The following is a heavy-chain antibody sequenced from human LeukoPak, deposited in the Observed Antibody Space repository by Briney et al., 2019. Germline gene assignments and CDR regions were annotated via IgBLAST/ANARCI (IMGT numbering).Heavy chain of an antibody. Sequence: GGSLRLSCAASGFTFNSYSMNWVRQAPGKGLEGVSYISSSGSTIYYADSVKGRFTISRDNAKNSLYLQMNSLRAEDTAVYYCAELGITMIGGVWGKGTTVTISS. CDR2: ISSSGSTI. CDR3: AELGITMIGGV. D-gene: IGHD3-10*02. J-gene: IGHJ6*04. CDR1: GFTFNSYS. V-gene: IGHV3-48*04.